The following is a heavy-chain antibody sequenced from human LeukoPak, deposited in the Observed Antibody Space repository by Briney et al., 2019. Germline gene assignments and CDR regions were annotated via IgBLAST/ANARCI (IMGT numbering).Heavy chain of an antibody. D-gene: IGHD6-19*01. J-gene: IGHJ4*02. CDR3: ASSYSSGWYGFDY. CDR2: ISGSGGST. V-gene: IGHV3-23*01. CDR1: GFTFSSYA. Sequence: GGSLRLSCAASGFTFSSYAMSWVRQAPGKGLEWVSAISGSGGSTYYADSVKGRFTISRDNAKNSLYLQMNSLRAEDTAVYYCASSYSSGWYGFDYWGQGTLVTVSS.